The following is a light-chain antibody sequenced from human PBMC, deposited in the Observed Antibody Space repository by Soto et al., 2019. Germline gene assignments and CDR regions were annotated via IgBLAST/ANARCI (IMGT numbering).Light chain of an antibody. CDR2: DAS. CDR3: QQRSNWPIT. J-gene: IGKJ5*01. Sequence: EIVLTQSPATLSLSPGERATLSWRSSQSVSSYLACYQQKPGQAPRLLIYDASNRATGIPARFSGSVSGTDFTLTISSLEPEDFAVYYCQQRSNWPITFGQGTRLEIK. CDR1: QSVSSY. V-gene: IGKV3-11*01.